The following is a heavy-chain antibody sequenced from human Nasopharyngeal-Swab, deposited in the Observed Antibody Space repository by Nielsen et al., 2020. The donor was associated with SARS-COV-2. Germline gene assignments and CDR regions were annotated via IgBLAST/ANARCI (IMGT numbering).Heavy chain of an antibody. D-gene: IGHD6-13*01. J-gene: IGHJ3*02. Sequence: GGSLRLSCAASGFTFSSYWMSWVRQAPGKGLEWVANIKQDGSEKYYVDSVKGRFTISRDNAKNSLYLQMNSLRAEDTAVYYCSRIAAAGTNAFDIWGQGIMVTVSS. V-gene: IGHV3-7*05. CDR1: GFTFSSYW. CDR2: IKQDGSEK. CDR3: SRIAAAGTNAFDI.